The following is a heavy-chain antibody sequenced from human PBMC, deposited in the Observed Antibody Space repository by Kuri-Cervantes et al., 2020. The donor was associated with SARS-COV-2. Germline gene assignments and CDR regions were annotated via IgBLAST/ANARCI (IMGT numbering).Heavy chain of an antibody. V-gene: IGHV3-30*18. J-gene: IGHJ4*02. CDR2: ISYDGSNK. CDR3: AKEAIVGAYYFDY. D-gene: IGHD1-26*01. Sequence: GESLKISCAASGFTFSSYGMHWVRQAPGKGLEWVAVISYDGSNKYYADSVKGRFTISRDNSKNTLYLQMNSLRAEGTAVYYCAKEAIVGAYYFDYWGQGTLVTVSS. CDR1: GFTFSSYG.